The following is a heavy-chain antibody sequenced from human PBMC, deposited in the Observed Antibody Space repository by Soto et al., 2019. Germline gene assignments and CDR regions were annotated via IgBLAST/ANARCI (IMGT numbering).Heavy chain of an antibody. CDR1: GFTFRSFT. J-gene: IGHJ5*02. Sequence: GGSLRLSCAASGFTFRSFTMNWVRQAPGKGLEWVSTISSNSAYIYYTDALRGRFTISRDNAKNSLHLQMNSLRAEDTAVYYCTTDASRHSSARGWLDPWGQGTLVTVYS. V-gene: IGHV3-21*01. CDR2: ISSNSAYI. CDR3: TTDASRHSSARGWLDP. D-gene: IGHD6-13*01.